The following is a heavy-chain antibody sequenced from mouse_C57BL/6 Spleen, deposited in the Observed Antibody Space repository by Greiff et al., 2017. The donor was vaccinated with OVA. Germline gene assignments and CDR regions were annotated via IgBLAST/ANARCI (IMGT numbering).Heavy chain of an antibody. CDR2: IFPGSGST. CDR1: GYTFTDYY. CDR3: ARSYSQSNYAMDY. V-gene: IGHV1-75*01. Sequence: VQRVESGPELVKPGASVKISCKASGYTFTDYYINWVKQRPGQGLEWIGWIFPGSGSTYYNEKFKGKATLTVDKSSSTAYMLLSSLTSEDSAVYFCARSYSQSNYAMDYWGQGTSVTVSS. J-gene: IGHJ4*01.